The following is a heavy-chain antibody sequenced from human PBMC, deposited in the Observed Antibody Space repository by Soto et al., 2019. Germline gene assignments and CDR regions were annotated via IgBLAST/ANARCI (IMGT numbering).Heavy chain of an antibody. J-gene: IGHJ6*02. CDR3: ARVGGYGMDV. CDR2: IYYSGLT. D-gene: IGHD3-10*01. Sequence: SETLSLTCTVSGGSMSSEGYYWSWIRQHPGKGLEWIGYIYYSGLTDFNPSLKSRLTISVDKSKNQFSLKLSSVTAADTAVYYCARVGGYGMDVWGQGTTVTVSS. V-gene: IGHV4-31*03. CDR1: GGSMSSEGYY.